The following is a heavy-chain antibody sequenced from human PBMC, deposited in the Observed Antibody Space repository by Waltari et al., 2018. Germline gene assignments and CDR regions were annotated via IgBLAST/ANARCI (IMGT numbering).Heavy chain of an antibody. CDR3: ARGLRYSYGSRGSGWFDP. CDR2: MNPNSGNT. CDR1: GYTFTSYD. Sequence: QVQLVQSGAEVKKPGASVKVSCKASGYTFTSYDINWVRQAPGKGLEWMGWMNPNSGNTGYAQKFQGRVTMTRNTSISTAYMELSSLRSEDTAVYYCARGLRYSYGSRGSGWFDPWGQGTLVTVSS. D-gene: IGHD5-18*01. V-gene: IGHV1-8*01. J-gene: IGHJ5*02.